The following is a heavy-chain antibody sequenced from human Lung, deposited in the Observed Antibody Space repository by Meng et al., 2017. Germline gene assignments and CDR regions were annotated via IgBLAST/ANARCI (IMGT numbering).Heavy chain of an antibody. CDR3: ARDLYVWGSYRYVGVDY. Sequence: QLQLQQWGAGLLKPSETLSLTCAVYGGSFRGYYWSWIRQPPGKRLEWIGEINHGRSTNYNPSLKSRVTISVDTSKNQFSLKLSSVTAADTAVYYCARDLYVWGSYRYVGVDYWGQGTLVTVSS. D-gene: IGHD3-16*02. CDR1: GGSFRGYY. CDR2: INHGRST. J-gene: IGHJ4*02. V-gene: IGHV4-34*01.